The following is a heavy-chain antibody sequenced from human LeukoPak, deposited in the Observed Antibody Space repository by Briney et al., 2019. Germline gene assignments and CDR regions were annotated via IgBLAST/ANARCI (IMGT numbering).Heavy chain of an antibody. Sequence: SETLSLTCTVSGGSISSYYWSWIRQPPGKGLEWIGYIYYSGSTNYNPSLKSRVTISVDTSKNQFSLKLSSVTAADTAVYYCARVTASSSWYLHYYYYYMDVWGKGTTVTVSS. V-gene: IGHV4-59*01. J-gene: IGHJ6*03. CDR1: GGSISSYY. CDR2: IYYSGST. D-gene: IGHD6-13*01. CDR3: ARVTASSSWYLHYYYYYMDV.